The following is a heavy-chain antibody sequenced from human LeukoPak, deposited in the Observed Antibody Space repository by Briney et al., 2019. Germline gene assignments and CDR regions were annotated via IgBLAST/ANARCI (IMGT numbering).Heavy chain of an antibody. CDR3: AKATVTTFADYFDY. CDR1: GFTFSSYA. CDR2: ISGSGGNT. D-gene: IGHD4-11*01. V-gene: IGHV3-23*01. J-gene: IGHJ4*02. Sequence: GGSLRLSCAASGFTFSSYAMSWVRQVPGKGLEWVSGISGSGGNTHSADSVKGRFTISRDNSKNTLYLQMNSLRAEATAVYYCAKATVTTFADYFDYWGQGPVVTVSS.